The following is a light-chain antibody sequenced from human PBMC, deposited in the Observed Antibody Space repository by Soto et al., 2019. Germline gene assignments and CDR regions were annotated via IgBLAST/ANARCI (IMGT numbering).Light chain of an antibody. CDR2: SNT. Sequence: QSVLRQPPSVSGAPGQPVTIFCTGGSSTLGPGFDVRWSQLVPGHAPKLVLYSNTPRPAAVPDLFSCSQSCTSSSLAITGLQAEDEADYYCQSYGSRRTGSNFGTGTKVT. CDR1: SSTLGPGFD. J-gene: IGLJ1*01. V-gene: IGLV1-40*01. CDR3: QSYGSRRTGSN.